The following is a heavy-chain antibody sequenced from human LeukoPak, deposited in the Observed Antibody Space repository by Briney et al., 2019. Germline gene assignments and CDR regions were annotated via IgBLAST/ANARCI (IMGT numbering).Heavy chain of an antibody. CDR1: GFTFSSYG. V-gene: IGHV3-30*18. CDR2: ISYDGSNK. CDR3: AKGGGQEWLRLWHYYYYGMDV. D-gene: IGHD5-12*01. Sequence: GGSLRLSCAASGFTFSSYGMHWVRQAPGKWLEWVAVISYDGSNKYYADSVKGRFTISRDNSKNTLYLQMNSLRAEDTAVYYCAKGGGQEWLRLWHYYYYGMDVWGQGTTVTVSS. J-gene: IGHJ6*02.